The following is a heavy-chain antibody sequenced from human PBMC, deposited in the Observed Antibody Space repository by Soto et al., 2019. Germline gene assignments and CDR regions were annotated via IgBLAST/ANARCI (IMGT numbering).Heavy chain of an antibody. D-gene: IGHD2-8*01. CDR2: INHSGNT. CDR3: ARVGSGVVDY. J-gene: IGHJ4*02. Sequence: SETLSLTCAVYGGSFSDYYWSWLRQPPGKGPEWIGEINHSGNTNYNPSLKSRVSISIDTSKNQFSLQLNSVTAADTAVYYYARVGSGVVDYWGQGNLVTVSS. CDR1: GGSFSDYY. V-gene: IGHV4-34*01.